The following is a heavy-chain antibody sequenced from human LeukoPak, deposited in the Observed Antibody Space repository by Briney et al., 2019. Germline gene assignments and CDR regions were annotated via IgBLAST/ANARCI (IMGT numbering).Heavy chain of an antibody. CDR1: GFTFSSYA. CDR2: ISYDGSNK. V-gene: IGHV3-30*04. Sequence: GGSLRLSCAASGFTFSSYAMHWVRQAPGKGLEWVAVISYDGSNKYYADSVKGRFTISRDNSKNTLYLQMNSLRAEDTAVYYCARGAPEYYFDYWGQGTLVTVSS. J-gene: IGHJ4*02. D-gene: IGHD1-26*01. CDR3: ARGAPEYYFDY.